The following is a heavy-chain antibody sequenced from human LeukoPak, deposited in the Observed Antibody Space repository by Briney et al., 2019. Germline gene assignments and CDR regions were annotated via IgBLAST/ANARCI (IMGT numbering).Heavy chain of an antibody. CDR2: IYYSGST. Sequence: SETLSLTCTVSGDSISSYYWSWIRQPPGKGLEWIGYIYYSGSTNYNPSLKSRVTISVDTSKNQFSLKLSSVTAADTAVYYCARQGNSPFDYWGQGTLVTVSS. CDR3: ARQGNSPFDY. V-gene: IGHV4-59*08. D-gene: IGHD2-21*01. J-gene: IGHJ4*02. CDR1: GDSISSYY.